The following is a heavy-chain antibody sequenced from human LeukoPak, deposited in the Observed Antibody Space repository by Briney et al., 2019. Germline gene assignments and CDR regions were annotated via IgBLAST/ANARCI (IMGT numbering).Heavy chain of an antibody. CDR2: IYSGGHT. J-gene: IGHJ6*03. V-gene: IGHV3-53*01. CDR1: GFIVSSSY. Sequence: PGGSLRLSCAASGFIVSSSYMNWVRQAPGKGLEWVSVIYSGGHTYDTDSVKGRFTISRDNSNNTLYLYMNSLRPDDTAVYYCARSTRDGYNHYHYYYMDVWGKGTTVTVSS. CDR3: ARSTRDGYNHYHYYYMDV. D-gene: IGHD5-24*01.